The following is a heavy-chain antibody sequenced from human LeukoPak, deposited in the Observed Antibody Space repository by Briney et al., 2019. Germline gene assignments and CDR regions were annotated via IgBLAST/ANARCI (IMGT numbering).Heavy chain of an antibody. Sequence: ASVKVSCKASGYTFTGYYMHWVRQAPGQGLEWMGWINPNSGGTNYAQKFQGRVTMTRDTSISTAYMELSRLRSDDTAVYYCARDYDGEYYFDHWGQGTLVTVSS. J-gene: IGHJ4*02. CDR1: GYTFTGYY. D-gene: IGHD3-10*01. CDR2: INPNSGGT. V-gene: IGHV1-2*02. CDR3: ARDYDGEYYFDH.